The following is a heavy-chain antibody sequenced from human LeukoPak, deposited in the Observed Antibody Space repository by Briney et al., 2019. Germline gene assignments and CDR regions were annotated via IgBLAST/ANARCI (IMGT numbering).Heavy chain of an antibody. CDR2: IIPIFGTA. D-gene: IGHD4-23*01. CDR1: GGTFSSYA. J-gene: IGHJ4*02. V-gene: IGHV1-69*13. Sequence: SVTVSCTASGGTFSSYAISWVRQAPGQGLGWMGGIIPIFGTANYAQKFQGRVTITADESTSTAYVELSSLRSEDTAVYYCAKSVVTPGFDYWGQGTLVTVSS. CDR3: AKSVVTPGFDY.